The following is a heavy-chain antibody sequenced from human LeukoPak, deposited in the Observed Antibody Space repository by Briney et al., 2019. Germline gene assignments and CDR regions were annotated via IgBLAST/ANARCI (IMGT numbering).Heavy chain of an antibody. CDR3: ARSKGFGYANYFDY. CDR2: IYPGDSDT. Sequence: GESLKISCKASGYSFTTYWIGWVRQMPGKGLEWMGIIYPGDSDTRYSPSFQGQVTISADKSITTAYLQWSSLKASDTAIYYCARSKGFGYANYFDYWGQGTLVTVSS. J-gene: IGHJ4*02. CDR1: GYSFTTYW. D-gene: IGHD5-18*01. V-gene: IGHV5-51*01.